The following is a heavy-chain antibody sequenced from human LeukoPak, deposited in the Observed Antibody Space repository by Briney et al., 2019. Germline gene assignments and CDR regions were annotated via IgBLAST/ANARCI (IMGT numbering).Heavy chain of an antibody. Sequence: ASVKVSCKASGYTFTDYYMHWVRQAPGQGLEWMGRINPNSGGTNYAQKFQGRVTMTSDTSISTAYMELSIPTSDDTAVYYCARTKYYDSSGHFDYWGQGTLVTVSS. CDR2: INPNSGGT. CDR1: GYTFTDYY. D-gene: IGHD3-22*01. CDR3: ARTKYYDSSGHFDY. V-gene: IGHV1-2*06. J-gene: IGHJ4*02.